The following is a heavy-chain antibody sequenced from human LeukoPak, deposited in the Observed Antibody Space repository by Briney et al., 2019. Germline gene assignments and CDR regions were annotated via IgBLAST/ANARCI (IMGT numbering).Heavy chain of an antibody. CDR2: INSDGSST. V-gene: IGHV3-74*01. D-gene: IGHD3-3*01. CDR1: GFTFSSYW. Sequence: PGGSLRLSCAASGFTFSSYWMHWVRQAPGKGLVWVSRINSDGSSTSYADSVKGRFTISRDNAKNTLYLRMNSLRAEDTAVYYCARDRVAYYDFWSGYSSDYGMDVWGQGTTVTVSS. J-gene: IGHJ6*02. CDR3: ARDRVAYYDFWSGYSSDYGMDV.